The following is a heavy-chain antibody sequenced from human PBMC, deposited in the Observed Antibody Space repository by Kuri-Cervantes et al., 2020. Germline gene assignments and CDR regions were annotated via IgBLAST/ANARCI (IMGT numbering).Heavy chain of an antibody. V-gene: IGHV4-34*01. Sequence: SQTLSLTCAVYGGSFSGYYWSWIRQPPGKGLEWIGEINHSGSTNYNPSLKSRVTISVDTSKNQFSLKLSSVTAADTAVYYCARHERILWFGEFPTDPWGQGTLVTVSS. CDR3: ARHERILWFGEFPTDP. J-gene: IGHJ5*02. CDR1: GGSFSGYY. CDR2: INHSGST. D-gene: IGHD3-10*01.